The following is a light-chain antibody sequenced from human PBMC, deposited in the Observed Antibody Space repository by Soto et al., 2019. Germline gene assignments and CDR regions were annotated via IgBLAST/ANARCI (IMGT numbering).Light chain of an antibody. Sequence: EIVLTQSPAPLSLSPGERATLSCRASQSVSSYLAWYQQKPGQAPRLLIYDASSRATGIPDRFSGSGSGTDFTLTISRLEPEDFAVYYCQQYGSSTWTFGQGTKVDIK. CDR1: QSVSSY. V-gene: IGKV3-20*01. J-gene: IGKJ1*01. CDR2: DAS. CDR3: QQYGSSTWT.